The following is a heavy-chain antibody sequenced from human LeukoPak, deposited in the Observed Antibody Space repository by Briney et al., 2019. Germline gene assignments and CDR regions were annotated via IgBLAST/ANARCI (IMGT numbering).Heavy chain of an antibody. CDR1: GFTFSDYY. D-gene: IGHD5-18*01. J-gene: IGHJ6*02. CDR3: ARWDVDTAPYGMDV. Sequence: GGSLRLSCAASGFTFSDYYMSWIRQAPGKGLEWVSYISSSGSTIYYADSVKGRFTISRDNAKNSLYLQMNSLRAEDTAVYYCARWDVDTAPYGMDVWGQGTTVTVSS. CDR2: ISSSGSTI. V-gene: IGHV3-11*04.